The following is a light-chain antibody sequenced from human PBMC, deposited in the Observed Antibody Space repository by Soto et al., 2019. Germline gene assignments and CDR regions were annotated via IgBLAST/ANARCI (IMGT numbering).Light chain of an antibody. CDR2: DVN. CDR1: SSDVGSYNS. CDR3: SSFTSSTSYV. Sequence: ECRSPWQPYHINNTGTSSDVGSYNSVSWYQQYPGKAPKLMIHDVNNRPSGISDRFSGSKSGNTASLTISGLQAEDEADYYCSSFTSSTSYVFGTGTKVTVL. J-gene: IGLJ1*01. V-gene: IGLV2-14*03.